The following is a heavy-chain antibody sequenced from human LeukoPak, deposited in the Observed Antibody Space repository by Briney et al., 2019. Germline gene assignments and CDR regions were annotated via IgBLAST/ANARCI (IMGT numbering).Heavy chain of an antibody. CDR3: ARGRGLGSGSYYYYFDS. Sequence: GTSLRLSCAASGFIFSTHGMHWVRQGPGRGVEWVAIIWYDGSEKYYADSVKRRFTISRDNSKNTLYLQMDSLRAEDTAVYYCARGRGLGSGSYYYYFDSWGQGTLVTVSS. CDR2: IWYDGSEK. D-gene: IGHD3-22*01. CDR1: GFIFSTHG. V-gene: IGHV3-33*01. J-gene: IGHJ4*02.